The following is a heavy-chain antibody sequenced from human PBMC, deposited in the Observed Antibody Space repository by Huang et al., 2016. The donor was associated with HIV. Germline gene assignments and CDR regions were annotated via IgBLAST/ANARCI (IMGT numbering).Heavy chain of an antibody. CDR1: GGSFSGYY. V-gene: IGHV4-34*01. J-gene: IGHJ4*02. Sequence: QVQLRQWGAGLVKPSETLSLTCAVDGGSFSGYYWTWIRQSPGKGLEWIGEINHIGKTNYQPSLRSRVTISKDAAKNQFSVQVTSVSAADTGVYFCARGKAADSAWYGVYYFDYWGEGALVTVTS. D-gene: IGHD6-19*01. CDR2: INHIGKT. CDR3: ARGKAADSAWYGVYYFDY.